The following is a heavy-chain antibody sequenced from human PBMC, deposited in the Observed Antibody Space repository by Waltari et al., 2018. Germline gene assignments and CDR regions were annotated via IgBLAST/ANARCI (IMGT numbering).Heavy chain of an antibody. CDR1: GGSISSYY. CDR2: IYYSGST. D-gene: IGHD4-17*01. Sequence: QVQLQESGPGLVKPSETLSLTCTVSGGSISSYYWSWLRQPPGKGLEWIGYIYYSGSTNYNPSLKSRVTISVDTSKNQFSLKLSSVTAADTAVYYCAREGREDYGGSPDAFDIWGQGTMVTVSS. J-gene: IGHJ3*02. V-gene: IGHV4-59*01. CDR3: AREGREDYGGSPDAFDI.